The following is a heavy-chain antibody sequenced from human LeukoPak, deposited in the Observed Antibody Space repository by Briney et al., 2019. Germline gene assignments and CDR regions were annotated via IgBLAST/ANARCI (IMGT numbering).Heavy chain of an antibody. CDR3: AKDGSGYSYGLDY. CDR2: IRYDGSNK. J-gene: IGHJ4*02. CDR1: GFTFSSYG. Sequence: GGSLRLSCAASGFTFSSYGMHWVRQAPGKGLEWVAFIRYDGSNKYYADSVKGRFTISRDNSKNTLYLQMNSLRAEDTAVYHCAKDGSGYSYGLDYWGQGNLVTVSS. D-gene: IGHD5-18*01. V-gene: IGHV3-30*02.